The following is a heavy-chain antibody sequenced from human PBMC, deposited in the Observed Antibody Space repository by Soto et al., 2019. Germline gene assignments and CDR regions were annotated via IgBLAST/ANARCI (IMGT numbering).Heavy chain of an antibody. J-gene: IGHJ5*02. Sequence: QVQLQQWGAGLLKPSETLSLTCAVYGGSFSGYYWSWIRQPPGKGLEWIGEINHSGSTNYNPSLKSRVTISVDTSKNQFSLKLSSVNAADTAVYYCARGRSYMVRGRHNWFDPWGQGTLVTVSS. CDR2: INHSGST. D-gene: IGHD3-10*01. CDR3: ARGRSYMVRGRHNWFDP. CDR1: GGSFSGYY. V-gene: IGHV4-34*01.